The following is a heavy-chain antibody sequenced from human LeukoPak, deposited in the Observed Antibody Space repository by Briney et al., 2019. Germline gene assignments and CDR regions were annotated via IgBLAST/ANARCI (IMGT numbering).Heavy chain of an antibody. J-gene: IGHJ6*02. CDR3: AKDLFTAAYYGMDV. D-gene: IGHD2-15*01. Sequence: GRSLRLSCAASGFTFSSYGMHWVRQAPGKGLEWVAVISYDGSNKYYADSVKGRFTISRDNSKNTLYLQMNSLRAEDTAVHYCAKDLFTAAYYGMDVWGQGTTVTVSS. CDR1: GFTFSSYG. V-gene: IGHV3-30*18. CDR2: ISYDGSNK.